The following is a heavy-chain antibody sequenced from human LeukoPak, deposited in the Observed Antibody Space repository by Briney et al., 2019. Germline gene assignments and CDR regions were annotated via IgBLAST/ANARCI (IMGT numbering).Heavy chain of an antibody. J-gene: IGHJ6*03. D-gene: IGHD3-9*01. CDR1: GYTFTDYY. CDR2: INPNGGGT. V-gene: IGHV1-2*02. Sequence: GASVKVSCKASGYTFTDYYIHWVRQAPGQGLEWMGWINPNGGGTIYAQKFQGRVTMTRDTSISTAYMELSRLRSDDTAVYYCARGLTGVYYYYYMDVWGKGTTVTVSS. CDR3: ARGLTGVYYYYYMDV.